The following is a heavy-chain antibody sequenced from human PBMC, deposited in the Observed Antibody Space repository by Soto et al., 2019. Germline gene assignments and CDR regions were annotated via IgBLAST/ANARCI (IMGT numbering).Heavy chain of an antibody. CDR1: GFTFSSYG. CDR3: AKDLGGLVYTFDH. D-gene: IGHD6-19*01. Sequence: QVQLVESGGGVVQPGRSLRLSCAASGFTFSSYGMHWVRQAPGKGLEWVTVISNDGSNKYYADSVKGRFTISRDNSKNTLYLQLNRLRAEDTAVYYCAKDLGGLVYTFDHWGQGTLVTVSS. J-gene: IGHJ4*02. V-gene: IGHV3-30*18. CDR2: ISNDGSNK.